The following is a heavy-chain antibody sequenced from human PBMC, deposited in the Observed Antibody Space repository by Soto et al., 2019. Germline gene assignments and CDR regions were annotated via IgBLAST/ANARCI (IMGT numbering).Heavy chain of an antibody. Sequence: GGSLRLSCAASGFTFSSYGMHWVRQAPGKGLEWVAVISDYRSNKNYAETVKGRFTISRDNSKNTLYLQMNSLRAEDTAVYYCARGLGIGSNWFDSWGQGTLVTAPQ. CDR2: ISDYRSNK. CDR3: ARGLGIGSNWFDS. J-gene: IGHJ5*01. D-gene: IGHD2-21*01. V-gene: IGHV3-30*03. CDR1: GFTFSSYG.